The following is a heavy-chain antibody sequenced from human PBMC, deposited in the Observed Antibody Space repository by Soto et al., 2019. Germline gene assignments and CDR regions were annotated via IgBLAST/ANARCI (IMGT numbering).Heavy chain of an antibody. V-gene: IGHV4-59*12. CDR1: GGSISSNY. J-gene: IGHJ4*02. Sequence: SETLSLTCTVSGGSISSNYWSWIRQPPGKGLEWIGNIHYSGITNYNPSLKSQVTISVDRSKNQFSLKLSSVTAADTAVYYCARAGGLGAVAVDYWGQGTLVTVSS. CDR3: ARAGGLGAVAVDY. CDR2: IHYSGIT. D-gene: IGHD6-19*01.